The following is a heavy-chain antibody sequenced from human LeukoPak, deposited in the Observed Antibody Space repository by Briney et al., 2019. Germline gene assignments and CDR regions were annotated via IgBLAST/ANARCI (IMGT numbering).Heavy chain of an antibody. CDR1: GSSISSAYC. J-gene: IGHJ4*02. CDR3: AVVSHGGIYIFYY. V-gene: IGHV4-38-2*02. Sequence: ASETLSLTCTVSGSSISSAYCWGWIRQPPGKGLEWIGNMYHSGNTYYNPALKCRVTMSVDPPKNQCSLRLTSVTAADTAVYYCAVVSHGGIYIFYYWGQGTQGTLSS. CDR2: MYHSGNT. D-gene: IGHD1-26*01.